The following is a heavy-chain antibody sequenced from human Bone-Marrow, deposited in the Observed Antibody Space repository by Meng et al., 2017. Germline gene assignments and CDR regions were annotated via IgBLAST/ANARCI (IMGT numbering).Heavy chain of an antibody. CDR2: IQRGGST. V-gene: IGHV4-4*02. Sequence: QVQLQESGPGLVKSSGTLSLTCSVSGGSLSSSNWWSWVRQPPGRGLEWIGEIQRGGSTNYNPSLKSRVTISIDKSKNQFSLMLTSLTAADTAVYYCARIPDYGTSASWGQGTLVTVSS. J-gene: IGHJ5*02. CDR3: ARIPDYGTSAS. CDR1: GGSLSSSNW. D-gene: IGHD4/OR15-4a*01.